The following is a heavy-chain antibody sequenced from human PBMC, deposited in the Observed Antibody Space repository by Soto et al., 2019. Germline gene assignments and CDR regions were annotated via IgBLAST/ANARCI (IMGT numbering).Heavy chain of an antibody. D-gene: IGHD4-4*01. CDR2: IWNAGNNK. CDR1: GFTFSSYG. J-gene: IGHJ4*02. CDR3: ARGPDYSNFGYFDY. V-gene: IGHV3-33*08. Sequence: LRLSCAASGFTFSSYGMHWVRQAPGKGLEWVALIWNAGNNKYYTDAGSVKGRFTISRDNSRNTLYLEMNSVRADDTAVYYCARGPDYSNFGYFDYWGQGTLVTVSS.